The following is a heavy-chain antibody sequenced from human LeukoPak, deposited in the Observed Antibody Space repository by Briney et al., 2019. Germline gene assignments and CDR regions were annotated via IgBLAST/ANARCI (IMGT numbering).Heavy chain of an antibody. CDR1: GGSISSYY. CDR2: IYYSGST. V-gene: IGHV4-59*08. D-gene: IGHD5-24*01. J-gene: IGHJ4*02. CDR3: AAGDGYATFDY. Sequence: SETLSLTCTVSGGSISSYYWSWIRQPPGKGLEWIGYIYYSGSTNYNPSLKSRVTISVDTSKNQFSPKLSSVTAADTAVYYCAAGDGYATFDYWGQGTLVTVSS.